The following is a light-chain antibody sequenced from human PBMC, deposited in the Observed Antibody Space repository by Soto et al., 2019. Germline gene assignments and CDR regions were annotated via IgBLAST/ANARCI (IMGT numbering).Light chain of an antibody. J-gene: IGLJ2*01. CDR3: AVWDDSLSGLV. Sequence: QSVLTQPPSASGTPGQRVTISCSGSSSNIGSNYVYWYQQFPGTAPKLLIYRNNHRPSGVPDRFSGSKSGTSASLAISGLRPEDEADYYCAVWDDSLSGLVFGGGTKLTVL. CDR2: RNN. V-gene: IGLV1-47*01. CDR1: SSNIGSNY.